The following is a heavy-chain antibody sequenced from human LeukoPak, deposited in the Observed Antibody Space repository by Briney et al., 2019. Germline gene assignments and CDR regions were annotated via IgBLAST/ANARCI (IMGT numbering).Heavy chain of an antibody. J-gene: IGHJ4*02. Sequence: WASVKVSCKASGYSFTSYGISWVRQAPGQGLEWMGWISAYNGNTNYAQKLQGRVTMTTDTSTSTAYMELRSLRSDDTAVYYCARGVSWIQLWLLDYWGQGTLVTVSS. CDR2: ISAYNGNT. CDR1: GYSFTSYG. CDR3: ARGVSWIQLWLLDY. D-gene: IGHD5-18*01. V-gene: IGHV1-18*01.